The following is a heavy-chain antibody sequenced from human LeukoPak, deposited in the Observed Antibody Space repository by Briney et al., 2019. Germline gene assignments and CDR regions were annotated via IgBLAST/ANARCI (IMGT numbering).Heavy chain of an antibody. J-gene: IGHJ3*02. Sequence: GGSLRLSCAAFGFTLSGHYMDWVRQAPGKGLEWVGRARNKANSYSTEYAASVKGRFTISRDDSENSLWLQMNSLRAEDTAVYYCARVNSYGPYDAFDIWGQGTMVTVSS. D-gene: IGHD5-18*01. V-gene: IGHV3-72*01. CDR3: ARVNSYGPYDAFDI. CDR1: GFTLSGHY. CDR2: ARNKANSYST.